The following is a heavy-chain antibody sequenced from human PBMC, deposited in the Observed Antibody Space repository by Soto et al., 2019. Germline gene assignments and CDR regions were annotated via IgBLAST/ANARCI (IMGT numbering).Heavy chain of an antibody. CDR2: IYYSGST. V-gene: IGHV4-59*08. J-gene: IGHJ4*02. D-gene: IGHD2-2*01. Sequence: GPGPILPSETLSLTCTVSGGSISSYYWSWIRQPPGKGLEWIGCIYYSGSTNYNPSLKSQPTIPEDRSKNRFPLRLTSVTAADTAVCYLGIGYARNEIASGGKGTLSTVPT. CDR3: GIGYARNEIAS. CDR1: GGSISSYY.